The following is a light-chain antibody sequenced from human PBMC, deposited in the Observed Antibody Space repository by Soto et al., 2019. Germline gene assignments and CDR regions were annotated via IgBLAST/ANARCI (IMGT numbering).Light chain of an antibody. CDR3: QQHNSSPWT. Sequence: DIQMTQSPSTLSASVGDIVTITCRASQSISDWLAWFQQKPGKAPKVLIYDASTLESGVPSRFSGSGSGTEFTLTISSLQPEDSATYYCQQHNSSPWTFGQGTRVEIK. J-gene: IGKJ1*01. CDR2: DAS. CDR1: QSISDW. V-gene: IGKV1-5*01.